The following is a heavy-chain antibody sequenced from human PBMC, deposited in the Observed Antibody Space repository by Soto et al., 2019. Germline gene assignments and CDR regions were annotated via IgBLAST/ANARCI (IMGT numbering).Heavy chain of an antibody. CDR1: GGTFSSYA. V-gene: IGHV1-69*06. CDR2: IIPIFGTA. CDR3: AREGAVAAIIGYYYGMDV. J-gene: IGHJ6*02. Sequence: ASVKVSCKASGGTFSSYAISWVRRAPGQGLEWMGGIIPIFGTANYAQKFQGRVTITADKSTSTAYMELSSLRSEDTAVYYCAREGAVAAIIGYYYGMDVWGQGTTVTV. D-gene: IGHD6-19*01.